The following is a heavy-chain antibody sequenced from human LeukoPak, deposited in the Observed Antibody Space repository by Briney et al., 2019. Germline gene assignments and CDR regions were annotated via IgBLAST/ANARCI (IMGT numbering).Heavy chain of an antibody. CDR2: IKPDGSEE. V-gene: IGHV3-7*01. Sequence: GGSLRLSCAASGFTLSNAWMSWVRQAPGKGLEWVANIKPDGSEENYVDSVKGRFTISRDNAKNSLSLQMNSLRADDTAVYYCVRDRGRASTDYWGQGTLVTVSS. D-gene: IGHD1-26*01. J-gene: IGHJ4*02. CDR1: GFTLSNAW. CDR3: VRDRGRASTDY.